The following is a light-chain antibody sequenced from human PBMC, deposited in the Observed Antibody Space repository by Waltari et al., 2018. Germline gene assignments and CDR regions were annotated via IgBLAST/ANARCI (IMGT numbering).Light chain of an antibody. CDR3: QQYYSTPS. CDR2: WAS. J-gene: IGKJ5*01. Sequence: DIVMTQSQDYLAVSLGERATINCKYSETVLSTSNNKNYLAWYQQKPGQPPKMLLYWASTRESGVPDRFSGSGSRTDFTLSISSLQAEDVAIYFCQQYYSTPSFGQGTRLEIK. CDR1: ETVLSTSNNKNY. V-gene: IGKV4-1*01.